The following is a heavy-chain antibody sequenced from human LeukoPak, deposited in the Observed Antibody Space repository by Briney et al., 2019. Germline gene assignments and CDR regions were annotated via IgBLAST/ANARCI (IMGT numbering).Heavy chain of an antibody. CDR3: ARVRGYSYDSSDFDY. CDR1: DDSLSYYY. D-gene: IGHD5-18*01. CDR2: IYYSGKT. V-gene: IGHV4-59*01. J-gene: IGHJ4*02. Sequence: SETLSLTCTVSDDSLSYYYWSWIRQPPGKGLEWIGKIYYSGKTNYNPSLKSRVTISVDTSKNQFSMKLSSVTAADTAVYYCARVRGYSYDSSDFDYWGQGTLVTVSS.